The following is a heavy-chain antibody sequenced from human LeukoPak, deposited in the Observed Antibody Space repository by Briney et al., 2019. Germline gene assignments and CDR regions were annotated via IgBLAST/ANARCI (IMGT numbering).Heavy chain of an antibody. V-gene: IGHV4-59*08. D-gene: IGHD3-9*01. CDR3: ASYDILTGHDY. Sequence: SETLSLTCTVSGGSISSYYWSWIRQPPGKGLEGIGYIYYSGSTNYNPSLKSRVTISVDTSKNQFSLKLSSVTAADTAVYYCASYDILTGHDYWGQGTLVTVSS. CDR1: GGSISSYY. CDR2: IYYSGST. J-gene: IGHJ4*02.